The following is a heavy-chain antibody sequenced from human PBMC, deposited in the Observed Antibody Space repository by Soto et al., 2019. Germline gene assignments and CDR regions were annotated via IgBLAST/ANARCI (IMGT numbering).Heavy chain of an antibody. CDR2: ISSSSSYI. V-gene: IGHV3-21*01. CDR3: ARSSPRWVFEIDY. CDR1: GFTFSSYS. D-gene: IGHD4-17*01. Sequence: EVQLVESGGGLVKPGGSLRLSCAASGFTFSSYSMNWVRQAPGKGLEWVSSISSSSSYIYYADSVKGRFTISRDNAKNSLYLQMNSLRAEDTAVYYCARSSPRWVFEIDYWGQGTLVTVSS. J-gene: IGHJ4*02.